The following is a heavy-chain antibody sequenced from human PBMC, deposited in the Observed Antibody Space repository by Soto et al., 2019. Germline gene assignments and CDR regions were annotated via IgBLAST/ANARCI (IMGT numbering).Heavy chain of an antibody. V-gene: IGHV1-2*04. J-gene: IGHJ6*02. CDR1: GYTFTGYY. CDR2: INPNSGGT. D-gene: IGHD6-13*01. Sequence: ASVKVCCKASGYTFTGYYMHWVRQAPGQGLEWMGWINPNSGGTNYAQKFQGWVTMTRDTSISTAYMELSRLRSDDTAMYYCARQQVGGDSSSWSYYYYGMDVWGQGTTVTVSS. CDR3: ARQQVGGDSSSWSYYYYGMDV.